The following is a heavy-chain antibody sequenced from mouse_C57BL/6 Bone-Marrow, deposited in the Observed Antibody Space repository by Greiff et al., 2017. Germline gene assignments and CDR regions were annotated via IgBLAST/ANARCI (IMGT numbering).Heavy chain of an antibody. CDR2: IDPEDGDT. Sequence: VQLQQSGAELVRPGASVKLSCTASGFNIKDYYMHWVKQRPEQGLEWIGRIDPEDGDTEYAPKFQGEATMTADTSSNPAYLQLSSLTTKDTAVYYCTRGLLAWFAYWGQGTLVTVSA. CDR1: GFNIKDYY. J-gene: IGHJ3*01. V-gene: IGHV14-1*01. CDR3: TRGLLAWFAY. D-gene: IGHD1-1*01.